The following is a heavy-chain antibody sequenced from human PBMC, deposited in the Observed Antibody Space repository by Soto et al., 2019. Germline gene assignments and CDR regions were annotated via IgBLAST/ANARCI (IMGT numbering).Heavy chain of an antibody. CDR3: ARDTVAGTESNWFDP. J-gene: IGHJ5*02. CDR1: GGTFSSYA. CDR2: IIPIFGTA. Sequence: QVQLVQSGAEVKKPGSSVKVSCKASGGTFSSYAISWVRQAPGQGLEWMGGIIPIFGTANYAQKFQGRVTITANKSPSTAYVELSSLRSEDTAVYYCARDTVAGTESNWFDPWGQGTLVTVSS. V-gene: IGHV1-69*06. D-gene: IGHD6-19*01.